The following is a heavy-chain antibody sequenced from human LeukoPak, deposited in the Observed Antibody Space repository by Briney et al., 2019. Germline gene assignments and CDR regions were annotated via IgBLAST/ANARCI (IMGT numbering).Heavy chain of an antibody. Sequence: GASVKVSCKASGYSFTAYGISWVRQAPGQGLEWMGMINPSGGSTSYAQKFQGRVTMTRDTSTSTAYMELSSLRSEDTAVYYCARDNNPYGDYSGSPWGQGTLVTVSS. D-gene: IGHD4-17*01. J-gene: IGHJ4*02. V-gene: IGHV1-46*01. CDR2: INPSGGST. CDR3: ARDNNPYGDYSGSP. CDR1: GYSFTAYG.